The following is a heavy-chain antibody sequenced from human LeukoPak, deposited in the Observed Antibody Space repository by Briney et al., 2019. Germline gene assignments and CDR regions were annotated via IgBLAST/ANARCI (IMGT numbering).Heavy chain of an antibody. J-gene: IGHJ4*02. D-gene: IGHD3-16*02. V-gene: IGHV4-59*12. CDR1: GGSISSYY. Sequence: SETLSLTCTVSGGSISSYYWSWIRQPPGKGLEWIGYIYYSGSTNYNPSLKSRVTISVDTSKNQFSLKLSSVTAADTAVYYCARDGAGYDYVWGSYRFGIDYWGQGTLVTVSS. CDR2: IYYSGST. CDR3: ARDGAGYDYVWGSYRFGIDY.